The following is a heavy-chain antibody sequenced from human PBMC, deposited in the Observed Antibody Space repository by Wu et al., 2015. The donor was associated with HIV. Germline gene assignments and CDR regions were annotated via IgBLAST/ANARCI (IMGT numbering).Heavy chain of an antibody. Sequence: VQLVQSGAEVKKPGASVKVSCKASGYTFTGYYIHWVRQAPGQGLEWMGFVDSENGQTMLAAKFQDRVTITADTSKDTAYMDLGRLTPEDTAVYYCATSLEVSGFDFWGQGTLVAVSS. CDR3: ATSLEVSGFDF. CDR1: GYTFTGYY. V-gene: IGHV1-69-2*01. D-gene: IGHD3-16*01. CDR2: VDSENGQT. J-gene: IGHJ4*02.